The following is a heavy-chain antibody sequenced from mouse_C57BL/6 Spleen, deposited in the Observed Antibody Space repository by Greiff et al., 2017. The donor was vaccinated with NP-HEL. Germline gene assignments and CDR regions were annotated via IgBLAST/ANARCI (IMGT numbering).Heavy chain of an antibody. CDR2: IDPEDGGT. CDR3: TALITKDAMDY. Sequence: VQLQQSGAELVRPGASVKLSCTASGFNIKDYYMHWVKQRPEQGLEWIGRIDPEDGGTEYAPKFQGKATMTADTSSNTAYLQLSSLTSEDTAVYYCTALITKDAMDYWGQGTSVTVSS. V-gene: IGHV14-1*01. D-gene: IGHD1-1*01. J-gene: IGHJ4*01. CDR1: GFNIKDYY.